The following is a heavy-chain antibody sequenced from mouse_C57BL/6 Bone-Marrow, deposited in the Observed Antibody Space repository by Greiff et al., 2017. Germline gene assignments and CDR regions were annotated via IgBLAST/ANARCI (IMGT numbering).Heavy chain of an antibody. Sequence: VQLQQPGAELVMPGASVKLSCKASGYTFTSYWMHWVKQRPGQGLEWIGEIDPSASYTNYNQKFKGKSTLPADKSSSKAFMQISSLTSDGSAVYYSARPVYDYKEFAYWGQGTLVTVSA. CDR3: ARPVYDYKEFAY. J-gene: IGHJ3*01. V-gene: IGHV1-69*01. D-gene: IGHD2-4*01. CDR1: GYTFTSYW. CDR2: IDPSASYT.